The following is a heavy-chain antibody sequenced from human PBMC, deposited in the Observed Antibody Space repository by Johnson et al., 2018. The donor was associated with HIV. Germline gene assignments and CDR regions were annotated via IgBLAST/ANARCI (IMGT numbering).Heavy chain of an antibody. CDR1: GFTFSSYA. Sequence: VQLVESGGGVVQPGRSLRLSCAASGFTFSSYAMHWVRQAPGKGLEWVAVISYDGSNKYYADSVKGRFTIARDNSKNTLYLQMNSRRAEDTAVYYCARHAGGDFTYGLFQHWGRGTLVTVSS. CDR2: ISYDGSNK. CDR3: ARHAGGDFTYGLFQH. J-gene: IGHJ1*01. V-gene: IGHV3-30*04. D-gene: IGHD4-17*01.